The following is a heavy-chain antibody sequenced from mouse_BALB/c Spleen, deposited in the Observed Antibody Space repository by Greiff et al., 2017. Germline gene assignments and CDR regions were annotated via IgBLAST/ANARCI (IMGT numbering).Heavy chain of an antibody. V-gene: IGHV2-9*02. CDR3: ARDPFAGTDVDY. D-gene: IGHD4-1*01. J-gene: IGHJ2*01. Sequence: VMLVESGPGLVAPSQSLSITCTVSGFSLTSYGVHWVRQPPGKGLEWLGVIWAGGSTNYNSALMSRLSISKDNSKSQVFLKMNSLQTDDTAMYYCARDPFAGTDVDYWGQGTTLTVSS. CDR1: GFSLTSYG. CDR2: IWAGGST.